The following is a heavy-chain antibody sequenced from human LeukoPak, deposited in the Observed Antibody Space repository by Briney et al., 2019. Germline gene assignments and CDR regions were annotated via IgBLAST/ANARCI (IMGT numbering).Heavy chain of an antibody. D-gene: IGHD3-9*01. CDR3: AGGRKLRYFDWSPGY. J-gene: IGHJ4*02. Sequence: ASVKVSCKASGYTFTSYYMHWVRQAPGQGLEWMGIINPSGGSTSYAQKFQGRVTMTRDMSTSTVYMELSSLRSEDTAVYYCAGGRKLRYFDWSPGYWGQGTLVTVSP. V-gene: IGHV1-46*01. CDR2: INPSGGST. CDR1: GYTFTSYY.